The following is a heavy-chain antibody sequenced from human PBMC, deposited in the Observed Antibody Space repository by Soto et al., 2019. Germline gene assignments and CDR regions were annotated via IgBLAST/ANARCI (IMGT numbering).Heavy chain of an antibody. CDR2: ISGSGGST. Sequence: GGSLRLSCAASGFTFSSYAMSWVRQAPGKGLEWVSAISGSGGSTYYADSVKGRFTISRDNSKNTLYLQMNSLRAEDTAVYYCAKDPSECSGGSCYQTFFDYWGQGTLVTVS. J-gene: IGHJ4*02. CDR1: GFTFSSYA. D-gene: IGHD2-15*01. V-gene: IGHV3-23*01. CDR3: AKDPSECSGGSCYQTFFDY.